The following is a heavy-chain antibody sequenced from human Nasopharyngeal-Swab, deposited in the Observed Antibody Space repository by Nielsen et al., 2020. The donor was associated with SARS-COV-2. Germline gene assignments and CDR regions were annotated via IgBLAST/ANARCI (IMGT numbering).Heavy chain of an antibody. Sequence: ASVNVSCKASGYTFTSYYMHWVRQAPGQGLEWMGIINPSGGSTSYAQKFQGRVTMTRDTSTSTVYMELRSLRSEDTAVYYCARELTALYGMDVWGQGTTVTVSS. CDR1: GYTFTSYY. V-gene: IGHV1-46*01. CDR3: ARELTALYGMDV. J-gene: IGHJ6*02. CDR2: INPSGGST. D-gene: IGHD1-20*01.